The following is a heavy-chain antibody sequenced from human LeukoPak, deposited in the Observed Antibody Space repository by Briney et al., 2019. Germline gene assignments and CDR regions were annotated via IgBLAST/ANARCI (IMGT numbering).Heavy chain of an antibody. CDR3: ARTGSITTYYYYGMDV. Sequence: SETLSLTCTVSGGSISSYYWSWIRQPPGKGLEWIGYIYYSGSTNYNPSLKSRVTISVDTSKNQFSLKLSSVTAADTAVYYCARTGSITTYYYYGMDVWGQGTTVTVSS. J-gene: IGHJ6*02. CDR1: GGSISSYY. CDR2: IYYSGST. D-gene: IGHD3-10*01. V-gene: IGHV4-59*08.